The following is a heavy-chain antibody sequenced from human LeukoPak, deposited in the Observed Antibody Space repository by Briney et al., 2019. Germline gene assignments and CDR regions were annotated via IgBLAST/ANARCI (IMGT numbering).Heavy chain of an antibody. CDR3: AKDSHGYCSSTSCYSPSIHYYMDV. J-gene: IGHJ6*03. CDR2: IRYDGSNK. D-gene: IGHD2-2*01. Sequence: GGSLRLSCAASGFTFSSYSMNWVRQAPGKGLEWVAFIRYDGSNKYYADSVKGRFTISRDNSKNTLYLQMNSLRAEDTAVYYCAKDSHGYCSSTSCYSPSIHYYMDVWGKGTTVTVSS. V-gene: IGHV3-30*02. CDR1: GFTFSSYS.